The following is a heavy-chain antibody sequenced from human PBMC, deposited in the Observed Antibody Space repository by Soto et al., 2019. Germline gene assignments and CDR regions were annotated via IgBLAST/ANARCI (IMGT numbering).Heavy chain of an antibody. CDR2: IIPVFSST. J-gene: IGHJ6*02. Sequence: QVQLAQSGAEVKQPGSSVKVSCKASGGNFQTYAFTWVRQAPGQGLEWMGGIIPVFSSTTSAQKSQGIATNTADESTNSVYRELSSLRSEDTASYSCARVRTGVYGSGSTSPRFYYGMDVWGQGTAVTVSS. CDR1: GGNFQTYA. V-gene: IGHV1-69*12. D-gene: IGHD3-10*01. CDR3: ARVRTGVYGSGSTSPRFYYGMDV.